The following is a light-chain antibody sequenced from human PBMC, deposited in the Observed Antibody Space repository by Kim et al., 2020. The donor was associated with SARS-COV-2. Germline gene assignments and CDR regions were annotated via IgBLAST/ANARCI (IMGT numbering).Light chain of an antibody. V-gene: IGKV3-15*01. CDR3: HQYNDWPPGDT. Sequence: SPGERATLSCRASQSVSNNLAWYQHKPGQPPRLLIYGASTRATGAPARFSGSGSGTDFTLTVSSLQSEDFAVYYCHQYNDWPPGDTFGQGTKLEI. CDR1: QSVSNN. CDR2: GAS. J-gene: IGKJ2*01.